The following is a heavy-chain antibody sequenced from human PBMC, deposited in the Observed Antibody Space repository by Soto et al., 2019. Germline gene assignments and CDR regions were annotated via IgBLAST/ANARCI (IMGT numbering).Heavy chain of an antibody. CDR2: IYYSGRT. CDR3: AGSITMVRGVQY. J-gene: IGHJ4*02. D-gene: IGHD3-10*01. V-gene: IGHV4-59*01. CDR1: GRSLSSYY. Sequence: PETLSLTCTLSGRSLSSYYWSWVRPPPEKGLEWIGYIYYSGRTNYNPSLKSRVTISVYTSKNQFSLKLSSLTAADTAVYYCAGSITMVRGVQYWGQGTLVNVS.